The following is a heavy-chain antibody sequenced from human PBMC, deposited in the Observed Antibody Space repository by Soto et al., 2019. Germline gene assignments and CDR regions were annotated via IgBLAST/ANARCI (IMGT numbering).Heavy chain of an antibody. Sequence: QMQLVQSGPEVKKPGTSVKVSCKASGFTFPSSAVQWVRQARGQRLEWIGWIVVGSGNTNYAQKCQERVTISRDMSTSTAYMELSSLRSEDTAVYYCAADPDFYGSGRYAFDIWGQGTIVTVSS. D-gene: IGHD3-10*01. CDR2: IVVGSGNT. CDR1: GFTFPSSA. J-gene: IGHJ3*02. CDR3: AADPDFYGSGRYAFDI. V-gene: IGHV1-58*01.